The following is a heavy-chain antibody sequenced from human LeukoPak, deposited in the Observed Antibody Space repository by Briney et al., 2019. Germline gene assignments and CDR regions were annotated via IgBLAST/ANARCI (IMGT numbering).Heavy chain of an antibody. J-gene: IGHJ4*02. CDR3: ARTSSSGWYFDY. CDR1: GYTFTGYY. D-gene: IGHD6-19*01. V-gene: IGHV1-2*02. Sequence: VAPVKVSCKASGYTFTGYYMHWVRQAPGQGLEWMGWINPNSGGTNYAQKFQGRVTMTRDTSISTAYMELSRLRSDDTAVYYCARTSSSGWYFDYWGQGTLVTVSS. CDR2: INPNSGGT.